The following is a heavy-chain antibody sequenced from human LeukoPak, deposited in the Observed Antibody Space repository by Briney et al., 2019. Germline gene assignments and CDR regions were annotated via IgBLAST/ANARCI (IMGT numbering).Heavy chain of an antibody. CDR2: ISSSSSYI. D-gene: IGHD6-19*01. V-gene: IGHV3-21*04. Sequence: GGSLRLSCAASGFTFSSYSMNWVRQAPGKGLEWVSSISSSSSYIYYADSVKGRFTISRDNAKNSAYLQLNSLRVEDTAMYYCARSVEGNFDQWGQGTLVTVSS. J-gene: IGHJ4*02. CDR3: ARSVEGNFDQ. CDR1: GFTFSSYS.